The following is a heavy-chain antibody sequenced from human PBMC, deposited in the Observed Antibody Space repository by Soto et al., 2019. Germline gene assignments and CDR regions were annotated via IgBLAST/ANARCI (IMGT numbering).Heavy chain of an antibody. CDR3: AKDRGIEGSSGRACDV. J-gene: IGHJ3*01. V-gene: IGHV3-23*01. CDR1: GFTFSSHC. Sequence: EGSLSLACTASGFTFSSHCMNWVRQAPGNGLTWVSFISGSAGITFYADSVKGRFTISRDNSKNTLYLQMNSLRAEDTAVYYCAKDRGIEGSSGRACDVWGQGTMVTASS. D-gene: IGHD1-26*01. CDR2: ISGSAGIT.